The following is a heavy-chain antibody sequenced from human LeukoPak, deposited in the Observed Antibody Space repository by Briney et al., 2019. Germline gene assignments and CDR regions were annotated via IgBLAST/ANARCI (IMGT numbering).Heavy chain of an antibody. V-gene: IGHV3-53*01. D-gene: IGHD1-14*01. CDR3: ARMSGTFNWFDP. J-gene: IGHJ5*02. Sequence: GGSLRLSCAASGFTVSTTYMTWVRQAPGKGLEWVSVLYSGGRTYYADSVKGRFTISRDNSKNTLYLQMNSLRAEDTAVYYCARMSGTFNWFDPWGQGTLVTVSS. CDR1: GFTVSTTY. CDR2: LYSGGRT.